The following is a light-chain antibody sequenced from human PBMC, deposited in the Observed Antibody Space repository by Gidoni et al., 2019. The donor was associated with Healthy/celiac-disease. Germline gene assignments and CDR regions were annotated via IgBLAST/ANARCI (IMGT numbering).Light chain of an antibody. J-gene: IGKJ3*01. Sequence: IVLTQSPATLSLSPGERATLSCRASQSVSSYLAWYQQKPGQAPRLLIYDASNRATGIPARFSGSGSGTDFTLTISSLEPEDFAVYNCQQRSNWPPLFTFGPGTKVDIK. CDR1: QSVSSY. CDR3: QQRSNWPPLFT. CDR2: DAS. V-gene: IGKV3-11*01.